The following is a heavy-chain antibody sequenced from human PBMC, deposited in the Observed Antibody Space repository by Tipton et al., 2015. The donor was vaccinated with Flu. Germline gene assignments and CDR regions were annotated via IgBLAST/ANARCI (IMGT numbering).Heavy chain of an antibody. D-gene: IGHD2-2*01. CDR3: ARGSCDTRDAFDI. Sequence: TLSLTCSVSGASMKKSNHYWGWIRQPPGKGLEWIGSIYFSGTPYYSPSLESRVTISEDTSKNQFSLTVIGVTAANTAMYYCARGSCDTRDAFDIWGQGTMVTASS. CDR1: GASMKKSNHY. J-gene: IGHJ3*02. V-gene: IGHV4-39*07. CDR2: IYFSGTP.